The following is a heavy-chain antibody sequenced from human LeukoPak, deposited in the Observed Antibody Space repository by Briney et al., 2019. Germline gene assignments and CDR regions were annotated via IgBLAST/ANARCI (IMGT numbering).Heavy chain of an antibody. V-gene: IGHV1-69*04. J-gene: IGHJ4*02. D-gene: IGHD3-3*01. CDR1: GYTFTSYG. CDR2: IIPILGIA. Sequence: SVKVSCKASGYTFTSYGISWVRQAPGQGLEWMGRIIPILGIANYAQKFQGRVTITADKSTSTAYMELSSLRSEDTAVYYCAGSITIFGVVLHWGQGTLVTVSS. CDR3: AGSITIFGVVLH.